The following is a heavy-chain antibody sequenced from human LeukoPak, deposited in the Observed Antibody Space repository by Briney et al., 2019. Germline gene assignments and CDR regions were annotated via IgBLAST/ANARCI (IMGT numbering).Heavy chain of an antibody. CDR1: GGSISSYY. Sequence: SETLSLTCTVSGGSISSYYWSWIRQPPGKGLEWIGYIYYSGSTNYNPSLKSRVTISVDTSKNQFSLKLSSVTAADTAVYYCARLLSWFGEGGAFDIWGQGTMVTVSS. V-gene: IGHV4-59*01. CDR3: ARLLSWFGEGGAFDI. J-gene: IGHJ3*02. D-gene: IGHD3-10*01. CDR2: IYYSGST.